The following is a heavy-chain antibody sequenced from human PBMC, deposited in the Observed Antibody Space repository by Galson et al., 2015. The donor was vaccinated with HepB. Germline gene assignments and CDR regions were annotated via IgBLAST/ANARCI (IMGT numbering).Heavy chain of an antibody. D-gene: IGHD3-10*01. Sequence: SLRLSCAASGFTFSSYWMSWVRQAPGKGLEWVANIKQDGSEKYYVDSVKGRFTISRDNAKNSLYLQMNSLRAEDTAVYYCASAPRGSQGLFDYWGQGTLVTVSS. CDR3: ASAPRGSQGLFDY. CDR2: IKQDGSEK. CDR1: GFTFSSYW. V-gene: IGHV3-7*03. J-gene: IGHJ4*02.